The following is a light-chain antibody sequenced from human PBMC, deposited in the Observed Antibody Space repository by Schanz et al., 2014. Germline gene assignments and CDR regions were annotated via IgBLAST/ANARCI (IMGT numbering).Light chain of an antibody. J-gene: IGKJ2*01. Sequence: EIVMTQSPATLSVSPGERATLSCRASQSVSSNLAWYQQKPGQAPRLLIYGTSIRATGIPDRFSGSGSGTDFTLTISRLEPEDFAVYYCQQRSNWPRTFGQGTKLEIK. CDR1: QSVSSN. CDR2: GTS. V-gene: IGKV3D-15*01. CDR3: QQRSNWPRT.